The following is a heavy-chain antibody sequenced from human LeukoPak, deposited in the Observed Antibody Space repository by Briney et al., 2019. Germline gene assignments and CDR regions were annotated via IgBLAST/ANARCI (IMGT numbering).Heavy chain of an antibody. CDR3: AKGRSGSYYGKGYYFDY. CDR2: ISGSGGST. D-gene: IGHD1-26*01. J-gene: IGHJ4*02. CDR1: GFTFSSYA. Sequence: GSLRLSCAASGFTFSSYAMSWVRQAPGKGLEWVSAISGSGGSTYYADSVKGRFTISRDNSKNTLYLQMNSLRAEDTAVYYCAKGRSGSYYGKGYYFDYWGQGTLVTVSS. V-gene: IGHV3-23*01.